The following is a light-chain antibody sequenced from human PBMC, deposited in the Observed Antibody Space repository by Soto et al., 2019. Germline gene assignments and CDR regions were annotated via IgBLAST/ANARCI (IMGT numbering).Light chain of an antibody. Sequence: AIRMTQSPSSFSASTGDRVTITCRASQGISSYLAWYQQKPGKAPKLLIYAASTLQSGVPSRFSGSGSGTDFTLTISCLQSKDFATYYCQQYYSYPRTFGGGTKVDIK. CDR3: QQYYSYPRT. V-gene: IGKV1-8*01. CDR1: QGISSY. J-gene: IGKJ4*01. CDR2: AAS.